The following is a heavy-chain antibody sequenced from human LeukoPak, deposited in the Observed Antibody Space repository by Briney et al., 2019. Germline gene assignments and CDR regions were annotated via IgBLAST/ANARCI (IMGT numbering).Heavy chain of an antibody. Sequence: SETLSLTCAVYGGSFSGYYWSWIRQPPGKGLEWIGEINHSGSTNYNPSLKSRVTISVDTSKNQFSLKLSSVTAADTAVYYCAREGARRVQLERGAFDIWGQGTMVTVSS. V-gene: IGHV4-34*01. J-gene: IGHJ3*02. CDR3: AREGARRVQLERGAFDI. CDR1: GGSFSGYY. CDR2: INHSGST. D-gene: IGHD1-1*01.